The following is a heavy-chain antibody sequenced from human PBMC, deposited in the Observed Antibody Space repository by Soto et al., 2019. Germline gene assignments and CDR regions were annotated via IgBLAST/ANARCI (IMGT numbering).Heavy chain of an antibody. J-gene: IGHJ5*02. V-gene: IGHV3-23*01. Sequence: EVQVLESGGGLGQPGGSLRLSCAASGFTFSSYAMAWVRQAPGKGLEWVSSISGSGDRTYYADSVKGRFTISRDNSKNTLSLQMNRTRAADSALYYRWRGPYTDPSEWFGPWGQGTLVTVSS. D-gene: IGHD2-2*02. CDR3: WRGPYTDPSEWFGP. CDR2: ISGSGDRT. CDR1: GFTFSSYA.